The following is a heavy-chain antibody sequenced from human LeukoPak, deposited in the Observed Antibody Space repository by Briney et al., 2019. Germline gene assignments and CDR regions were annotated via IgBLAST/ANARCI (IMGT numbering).Heavy chain of an antibody. CDR2: IYYTGNT. CDR3: ARQTGSGLFILP. CDR1: GVSISSSYSY. Sequence: SETLSLTCTVSGVSISSSYSYWGRIRQPPGMGLEWIGSIYYTGNTYYNASLKSQVSISIDTSKNQFSLKLTSVTAADTAAYYCARQTGSGLFILPGGQGTLVTVSS. D-gene: IGHD3/OR15-3a*01. J-gene: IGHJ4*02. V-gene: IGHV4-39*01.